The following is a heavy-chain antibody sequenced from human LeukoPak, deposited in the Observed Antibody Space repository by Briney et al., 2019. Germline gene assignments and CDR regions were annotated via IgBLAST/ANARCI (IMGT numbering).Heavy chain of an antibody. J-gene: IGHJ4*02. Sequence: PSETLSLTCTVSGGSISSSSYYWGWLRQPPGKGLEWIGSIYYSGSTYYNPSLKSRVTISVDTSKNQFSLKLSSVTAADTAVYYCARQILLYSSSWYWGYWGQGTLVTVSS. CDR2: IYYSGST. V-gene: IGHV4-39*01. CDR1: GGSISSSSYY. D-gene: IGHD6-13*01. CDR3: ARQILLYSSSWYWGY.